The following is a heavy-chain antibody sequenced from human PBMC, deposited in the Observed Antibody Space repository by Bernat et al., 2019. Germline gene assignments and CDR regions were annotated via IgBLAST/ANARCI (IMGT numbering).Heavy chain of an antibody. CDR2: INPNSGGT. V-gene: IGHV1-2*04. CDR1: GYTFTGYY. D-gene: IGHD3-3*01. Sequence: QVQLVQSGAEVKKPGASVKVSCKASGYTFTGYYMHWVRQAPGQGLEWMGWINPNSGGTNYAQKFQGWVNRTRETSISTAYIELSRTRSDDTAVYYCARDGGNDFWSGYWKPTYCYYMDVWGKGTTVTVSS. J-gene: IGHJ6*03. CDR3: ARDGGNDFWSGYWKPTYCYYMDV.